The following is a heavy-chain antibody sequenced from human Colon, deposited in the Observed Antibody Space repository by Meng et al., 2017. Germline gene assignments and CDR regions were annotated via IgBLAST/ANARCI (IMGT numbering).Heavy chain of an antibody. CDR3: ARGGYYHDSSGFRAALDY. V-gene: IGHV1-8*01. D-gene: IGHD3-22*01. CDR2: MNPDSGDT. Sequence: QVQLVQSGAEMKKPGASGKVSCKASAYTFTTYDNNWVLQATGQGLEWMGWMNPDSGDTGYAQKFQGRLTMTRDTSISAAYMELTSLRSEDTAVYYCARGGYYHDSSGFRAALDYWGQGALVTVSS. CDR1: AYTFTTYD. J-gene: IGHJ4*02.